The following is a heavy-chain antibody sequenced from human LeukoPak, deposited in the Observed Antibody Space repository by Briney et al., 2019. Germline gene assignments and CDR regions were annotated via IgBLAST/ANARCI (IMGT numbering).Heavy chain of an antibody. CDR2: ISSSSSTI. D-gene: IGHD4-17*01. J-gene: IGHJ6*02. CDR1: GFTFSSYS. Sequence: GGSLRLSCAASGFTFSSYSMNWVRQAPGKGLEWVSYISSSSSTIYYADSVKGRFTISRDNAKNSLYLQMNSLRAEDTAVYYCATIHSTVTTPAPSYYYGMDVWGQGTTVTVSS. CDR3: ATIHSTVTTPAPSYYYGMDV. V-gene: IGHV3-48*01.